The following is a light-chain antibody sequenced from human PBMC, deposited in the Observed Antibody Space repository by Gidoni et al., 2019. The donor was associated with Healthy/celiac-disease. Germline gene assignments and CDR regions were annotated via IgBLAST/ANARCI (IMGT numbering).Light chain of an antibody. V-gene: IGKV1-39*01. CDR3: QQSYSTLPLT. Sequence: DRVTITCRASKSISSYLNWYQQKPGKAPKLLIYAASSLQSGVPSRFSGSGSGTDFTLTISSLQPEDFATYYCQQSYSTLPLTFGGGTKVEIK. J-gene: IGKJ4*01. CDR1: KSISSY. CDR2: AAS.